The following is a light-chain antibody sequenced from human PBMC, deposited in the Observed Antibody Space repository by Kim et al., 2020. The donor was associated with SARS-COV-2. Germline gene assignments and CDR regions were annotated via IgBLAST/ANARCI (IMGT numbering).Light chain of an antibody. V-gene: IGLV6-57*03. CDR2: EDN. CDR3: QSYDSSNHVV. Sequence: TVTSACARRSGSVASNYGQWYQQRPGRAPTTVIDEDNQSPSGVPERFSGSIDSSCNSASLTISGLKTEDEADYYCQSYDSSNHVVFGGGTQLTVL. CDR1: SGSVASNY. J-gene: IGLJ2*01.